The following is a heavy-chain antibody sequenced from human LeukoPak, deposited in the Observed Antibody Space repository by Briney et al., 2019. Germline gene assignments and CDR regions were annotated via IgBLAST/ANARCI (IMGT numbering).Heavy chain of an antibody. D-gene: IGHD3/OR15-3a*01. V-gene: IGHV3-66*03. J-gene: IGHJ5*02. CDR2: IRDSGEA. CDR3: ARDRAANQDWVEFDP. Sequence: GGSLRLSCAVSGFRVSDYYVSWVRQAPGKGLEWVGLIRDSGEAFYADFSRGRFAISRDESENTLYLQMNSLRVEDTAVYFCARDRAANQDWVEFDPWGQGTPVIVSS. CDR1: GFRVSDYY.